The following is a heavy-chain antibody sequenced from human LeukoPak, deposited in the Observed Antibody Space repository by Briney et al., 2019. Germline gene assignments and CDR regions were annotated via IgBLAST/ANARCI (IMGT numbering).Heavy chain of an antibody. Sequence: SETLSLTCSVSGGSISDTRDYWGCIRQPPGKRLEWIGSIYYSGSTHYNPSLRSRVSMSIDTSKRQFSLKLASVTAADTGLYYCARNHSGATGTPGGWFDSWGQGTLVIVSS. CDR1: GGSISDTRDY. J-gene: IGHJ5*01. CDR3: ARNHSGATGTPGGWFDS. D-gene: IGHD3-16*01. CDR2: IYYSGST. V-gene: IGHV4-39*01.